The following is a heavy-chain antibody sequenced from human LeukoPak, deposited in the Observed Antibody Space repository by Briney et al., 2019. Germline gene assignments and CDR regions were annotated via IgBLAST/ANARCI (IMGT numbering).Heavy chain of an antibody. CDR1: GGSISSGDYY. J-gene: IGHJ4*02. CDR2: IYYTGGT. CDR3: ARSSSAAGIY. D-gene: IGHD6-25*01. Sequence: SETLSLTCTVSGGSISSGDYYWAWIRQPPGKALEWIGSIYYTGGTYSNPSLNSRVTIPVDTSKNQFSRKLTSVTAADTAVYYCARSSSAAGIYWGQGTLVTVSS. V-gene: IGHV4-39*01.